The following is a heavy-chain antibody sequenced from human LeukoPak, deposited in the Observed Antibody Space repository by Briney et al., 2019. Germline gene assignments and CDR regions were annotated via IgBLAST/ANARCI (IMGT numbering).Heavy chain of an antibody. CDR1: GYTFTSYG. J-gene: IGHJ5*02. V-gene: IGHV1-18*01. CDR3: ARDKGSGSPSNWFDP. CDR2: ISAYNGNT. Sequence: GASVKVSCKASGYTFTSYGISWVRQAPGQGLEWMGWISAYNGNTNYAQKLQGRVTMTTDTSTSTAYMELRSLRSDDTAVYYCARDKGSGSPSNWFDPWGQGTLVTVSS. D-gene: IGHD6-19*01.